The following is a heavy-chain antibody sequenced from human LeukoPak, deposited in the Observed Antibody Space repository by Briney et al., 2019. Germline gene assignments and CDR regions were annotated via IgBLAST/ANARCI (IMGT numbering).Heavy chain of an antibody. CDR2: IYYSGTT. D-gene: IGHD7-27*01. CDR3: ARGANWGSPDY. J-gene: IGHJ3*01. CDR1: GGSISSDY. Sequence: SETLSLTCTVSGGSISSDYWSWIRQSPGKGLEWIGYIYYSGTTSYNPSLKSRVTISLDTSKNQFSLKLSSVTAADTAVYYCARGANWGSPDYWGQGTMVTVSS. V-gene: IGHV4-59*01.